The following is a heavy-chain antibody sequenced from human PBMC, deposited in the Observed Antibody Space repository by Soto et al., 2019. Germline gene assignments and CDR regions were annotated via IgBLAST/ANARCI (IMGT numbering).Heavy chain of an antibody. J-gene: IGHJ5*02. CDR1: GGSISTYY. CDR3: ARESAGSHKNNWFDP. D-gene: IGHD3-10*01. CDR2: IHYSGST. Sequence: QVQLQESGPGLVKPSETLSLTCTVSGGSISTYYWSWVRQPPGKGLEWFGYIHYSGSTYFNPSLKSRVTMSLDMSSNQLSLQLKSVTAADTAVYYCARESAGSHKNNWFDPWGQGTLVTVSS. V-gene: IGHV4-59*01.